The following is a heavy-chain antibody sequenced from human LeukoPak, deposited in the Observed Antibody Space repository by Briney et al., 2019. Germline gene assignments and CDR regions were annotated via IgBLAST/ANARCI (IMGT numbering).Heavy chain of an antibody. CDR2: IYDSGST. J-gene: IGHJ4*02. V-gene: IGHV4-39*01. CDR3: ARGLKWLRLPDY. D-gene: IGHD5-12*01. CDR1: GGSIRSSYYY. Sequence: SETLSLTCTVSGGSIRSSYYYWGWIRQPPGTGLEWIGSIYDSGSTYNNPSLKSRVTISVDTSKNQFSLKLNSVTAADTAVYYCARGLKWLRLPDYWGQGTLVTVSS.